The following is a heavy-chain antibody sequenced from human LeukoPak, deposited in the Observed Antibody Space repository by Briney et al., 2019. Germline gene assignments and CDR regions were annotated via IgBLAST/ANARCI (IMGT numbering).Heavy chain of an antibody. CDR2: INHSGST. V-gene: IGHV4-34*01. Sequence: SETLSLTCAVYGGSFSGYYWSWIRQPPGKGLEWIGEINHSGSTNYNPSLKSRVTISVDTSKNQFSLKLSSVTAADTAVYYCAVLDSSSSYYYYMDVWGKGTTVTVSS. J-gene: IGHJ6*03. D-gene: IGHD6-6*01. CDR1: GGSFSGYY. CDR3: AVLDSSSSYYYYMDV.